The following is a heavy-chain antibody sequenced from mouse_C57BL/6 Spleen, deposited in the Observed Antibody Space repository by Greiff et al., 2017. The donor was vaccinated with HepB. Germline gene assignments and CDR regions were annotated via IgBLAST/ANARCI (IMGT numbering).Heavy chain of an antibody. CDR2: ISDGGSYT. D-gene: IGHD1-1*01. J-gene: IGHJ4*01. Sequence: EVQLVESGGGLVKPGGSLKLSCAASGFTFSSYAMSWVRQTPEKRLEWVATISDGGSYTYYPDNVKGRFTISRDNAKNNLYLQMSHLKSEDTAMYYCARVYGSSDYYAMDYWGQGTSVTVSS. V-gene: IGHV5-4*01. CDR1: GFTFSSYA. CDR3: ARVYGSSDYYAMDY.